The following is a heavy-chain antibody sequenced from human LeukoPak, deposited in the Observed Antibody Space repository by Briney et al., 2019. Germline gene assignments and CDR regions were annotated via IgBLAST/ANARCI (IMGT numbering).Heavy chain of an antibody. Sequence: SETLSLTCTVSGGSISSSSYYWGWIRQPPGKGLEWIGSIYYSGSTYYNPSLKSRVTIPVDTSKNQFSLKLSSVTAEDTAVYYCARGDSSGPNLDYWGQGTLVTVSS. CDR1: GGSISSSSYY. CDR2: IYYSGST. D-gene: IGHD3-22*01. V-gene: IGHV4-39*07. J-gene: IGHJ4*02. CDR3: ARGDSSGPNLDY.